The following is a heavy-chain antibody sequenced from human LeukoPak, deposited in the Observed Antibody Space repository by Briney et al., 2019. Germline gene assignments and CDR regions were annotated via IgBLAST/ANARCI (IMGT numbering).Heavy chain of an antibody. V-gene: IGHV4-61*08. J-gene: IGHJ4*02. CDR2: IYYSGST. D-gene: IGHD6-19*01. Sequence: PSETLSLTRTVSGGSISSGGYYWSWIRQHPGKGLEWIGYIYYSGSTNYNPSLKSRVTISVDTSKNQFSLKLSSVTAADTAVYYCARDLILSRHSSGPSDWGQGTLVTVSS. CDR3: ARDLILSRHSSGPSD. CDR1: GGSISSGGYY.